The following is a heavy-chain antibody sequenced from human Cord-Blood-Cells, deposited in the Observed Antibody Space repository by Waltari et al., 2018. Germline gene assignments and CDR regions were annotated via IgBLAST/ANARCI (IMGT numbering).Heavy chain of an antibody. CDR2: IGGSRSYI. D-gene: IGHD4-17*01. CDR1: GFTFSSYS. CDR3: ARATTDDAFDI. V-gene: IGHV3-21*01. Sequence: EVQLVESGGGLVKPGGSLRLSCAASGFTFSSYSMNWVGQAPGKGLESVSSIGGSRSYINYNDSLKGRFPIARDNAKNSLYLQLNSLRAEDTAVYYCARATTDDAFDIWGQGTMVTVSS. J-gene: IGHJ3*02.